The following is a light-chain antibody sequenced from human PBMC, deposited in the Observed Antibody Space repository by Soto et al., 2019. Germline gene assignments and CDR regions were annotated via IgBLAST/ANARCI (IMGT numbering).Light chain of an antibody. V-gene: IGKV1-39*01. CDR2: AAS. CDR1: QSISSY. CDR3: EWSYNTQIN. Sequence: DIQMTQSPSSLSASVGDRVTITCRASQSISSYLNRYQENAGKAHKLLIYAASSLQSGIPPRFRGSGSETDFNLSITSLQPEDFSTYYCEWSYNTQINFGQGTRLEIK. J-gene: IGKJ5*01.